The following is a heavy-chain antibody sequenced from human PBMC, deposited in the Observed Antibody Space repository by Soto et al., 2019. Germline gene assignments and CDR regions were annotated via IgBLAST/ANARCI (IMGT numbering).Heavy chain of an antibody. CDR2: ISYDGSNK. J-gene: IGHJ3*02. CDR3: AKSFPWELWPYDAFDI. V-gene: IGHV3-30*18. CDR1: GFTFSSYG. Sequence: QVQLVESGGGVVQPGRSLRLSCAASGFTFSSYGTHWVRPAPGKGLEWVAVISYDGSNKYYADSVKGRFTISRDNSKNTLYLQMNSLRAEDTAVYYCAKSFPWELWPYDAFDIWGQGTMVTVSS. D-gene: IGHD1-26*01.